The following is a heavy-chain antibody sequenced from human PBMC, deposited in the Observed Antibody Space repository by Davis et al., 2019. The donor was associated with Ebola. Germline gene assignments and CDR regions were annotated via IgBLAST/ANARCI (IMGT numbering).Heavy chain of an antibody. Sequence: GESLKISCEASGFTFSSYWMHWVRQAPGKGLVWVSRTNSDGSITSYADSVKGRFTISRDNAKNTLYLQMNSLRDEDTAVYYCARGTHYAHDYWGQGTLVTVSS. CDR1: GFTFSSYW. CDR2: TNSDGSIT. V-gene: IGHV3-74*01. J-gene: IGHJ4*02. CDR3: ARGTHYAHDY. D-gene: IGHD2-2*01.